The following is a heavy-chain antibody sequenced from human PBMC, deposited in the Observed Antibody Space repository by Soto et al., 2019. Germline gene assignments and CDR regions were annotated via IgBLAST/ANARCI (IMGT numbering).Heavy chain of an antibody. CDR2: IYNIGST. D-gene: IGHD3-16*01. V-gene: IGHV4-59*08. CDR1: GGSISSYY. Sequence: QVQLQESGPGLVKPSETLSLTCTVSGGSISSYYWSWIRQPPGKGLEWIGYIYNIGSTDYNPSLKSRVTISVDTSKSQFSLKLSSVTAADTAIYYCARHLTYVGPDFEYWGQGTLVTVSS. J-gene: IGHJ4*02. CDR3: ARHLTYVGPDFEY.